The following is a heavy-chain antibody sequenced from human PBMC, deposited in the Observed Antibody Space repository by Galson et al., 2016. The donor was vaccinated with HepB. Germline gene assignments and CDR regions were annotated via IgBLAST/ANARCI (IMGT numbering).Heavy chain of an antibody. J-gene: IGHJ5*02. CDR3: AHSGANRETVANWFDP. V-gene: IGHV2-5*02. Sequence: PALVKPTQTLTLTCTFSGFSLNTRAVGVGWIRQPPGKALEWVAFIYWDDDKRYSPSLRSRLTITKDTSKTQVVLTLTNMDPDDTATYYCAHSGANRETVANWFDPWGQGTLVTVSS. CDR1: GFSLNTRAVG. D-gene: IGHD5-24*01. CDR2: IYWDDDK.